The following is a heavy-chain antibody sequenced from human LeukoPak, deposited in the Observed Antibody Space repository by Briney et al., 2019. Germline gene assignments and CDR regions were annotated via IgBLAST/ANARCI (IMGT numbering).Heavy chain of an antibody. CDR1: GFPLSIYA. J-gene: IGHJ4*02. CDR2: ISGSGGST. V-gene: IGHV3-23*01. Sequence: PGGSLRLPCAASGFPLSIYAMSWVRYAPGQGREWVSSISGSGGSTYYADSGKGRLTISRDNSKNTLYLQMNSLRAKDTAVYYCAKRPYSSSASFDYWSQATLVTVSS. D-gene: IGHD6-6*01. CDR3: AKRPYSSSASFDY.